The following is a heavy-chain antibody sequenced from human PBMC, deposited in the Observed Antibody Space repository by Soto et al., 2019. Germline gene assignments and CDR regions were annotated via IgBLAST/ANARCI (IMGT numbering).Heavy chain of an antibody. D-gene: IGHD6-19*01. Sequence: EVQLLESGGGLVRPGESLRLSCAASGFNFNKYAMSWVRQAPGEGLEWVSGISCCGGTASYGDSVKGRFTIARDDAKNKLYLDMNCLRVEDTAEYYCAKADGQQWLLRNLESWGRGTLVTVS. CDR2: ISCCGGTA. CDR1: GFNFNKYA. CDR3: AKADGQQWLLRNLES. J-gene: IGHJ4*02. V-gene: IGHV3-23*01.